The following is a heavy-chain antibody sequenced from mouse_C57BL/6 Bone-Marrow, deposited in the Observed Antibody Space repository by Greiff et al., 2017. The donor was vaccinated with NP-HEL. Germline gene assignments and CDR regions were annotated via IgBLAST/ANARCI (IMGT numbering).Heavy chain of an antibody. D-gene: IGHD2-4*01. CDR2: INPSNGGN. Sequence: EVQLQQSGPELVKPGASVKISCKASGYTFTDYYMNWVKQSHGKSLEWIGDINPSNGGNSYNQKFKGKATLTVDKSSSTAYMELRSLTSEDSAVYYCARATYYDYAGAMDFWGQGTSVTVSS. CDR3: ARATYYDYAGAMDF. CDR1: GYTFTDYY. J-gene: IGHJ4*01. V-gene: IGHV1-26*01.